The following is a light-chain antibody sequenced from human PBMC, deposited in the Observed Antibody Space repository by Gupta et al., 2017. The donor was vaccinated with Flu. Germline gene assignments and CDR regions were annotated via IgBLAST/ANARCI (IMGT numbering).Light chain of an antibody. J-gene: IGKJ4*01. V-gene: IGKV3-20*01. CDR2: GAS. CDR1: QRVSSSY. CDR3: QQYGSSPLT. Sequence: EIVLTQSPGHLSLSPGERATLSCRASQRVSSSYLAWYQQKPGQAPRLLIYGASSRATGIPDRFSGRGSGTDFTLTISRLDPEDFAVYYCQQYGSSPLTFGGGTKVEIK.